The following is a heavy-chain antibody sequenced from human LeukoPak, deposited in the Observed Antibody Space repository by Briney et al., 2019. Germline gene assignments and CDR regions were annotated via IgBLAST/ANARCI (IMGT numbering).Heavy chain of an antibody. V-gene: IGHV3-33*01. J-gene: IGHJ4*02. CDR3: ARDNPPDY. Sequence: GGSLRLSCAASGFSFKDTGMHWVRQAPGKSPEWLTIIWYDGSTKYYAAYVKGRFTVSRDNSKNILYLQMNRLRAEDTALYYCARDNPPDYWGRGTLVTVSS. CDR1: GFSFKDTG. CDR2: IWYDGSTK.